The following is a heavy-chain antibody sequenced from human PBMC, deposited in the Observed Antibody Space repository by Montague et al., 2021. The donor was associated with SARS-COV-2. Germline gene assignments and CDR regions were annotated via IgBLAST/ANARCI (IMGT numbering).Heavy chain of an antibody. V-gene: IGHV3-9*01. CDR1: GFTFDDYV. Sequence: SLRLSCAASGFTFDDYVMHWVRQAPGKGLEWVSGIGWRSGSIGYADSVKGRFTISRDNAKNSLYLQMNSLRAEDTALYHCAKGQKIQWLVFNSAPDWFGPWGQGTLVTVSS. CDR2: IGWRSGSI. D-gene: IGHD5-12*01. J-gene: IGHJ5*02. CDR3: AKGQKIQWLVFNSAPDWFGP.